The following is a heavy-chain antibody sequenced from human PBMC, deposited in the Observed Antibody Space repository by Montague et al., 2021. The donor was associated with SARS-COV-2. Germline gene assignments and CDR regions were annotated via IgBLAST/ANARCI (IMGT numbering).Heavy chain of an antibody. CDR3: ARIGDGYNAPPGY. J-gene: IGHJ4*02. Sequence: SLRLSCPASGFTFSSYGMHWVRQAPGKGLEWVAVIWYDGSNKYYADSVKGRFTISRDNSKNTLYLQMNSLRAEDTAVYYCARIGDGYNAPPGYWGQGTLVTVSS. D-gene: IGHD5-24*01. V-gene: IGHV3-33*01. CDR1: GFTFSSYG. CDR2: IWYDGSNK.